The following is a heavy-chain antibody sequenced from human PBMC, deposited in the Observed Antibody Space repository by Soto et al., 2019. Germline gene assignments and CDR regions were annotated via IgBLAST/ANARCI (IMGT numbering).Heavy chain of an antibody. D-gene: IGHD2-21*02. CDR3: ARGEYCGGDCYPKYNWFDP. J-gene: IGHJ5*02. CDR2: ISYDGSNK. V-gene: IGHV3-30-3*01. CDR1: GFTFSSYA. Sequence: QVQLVESGGGVVQPGRSLRLSCAASGFTFSSYAMHWVRQAPGKGLEWVAVISYDGSNKYYADSVKGRFTISRDNSKNTLYLQMNSLRAEATAVYYCARGEYCGGDCYPKYNWFDPWGQGTLVTVSS.